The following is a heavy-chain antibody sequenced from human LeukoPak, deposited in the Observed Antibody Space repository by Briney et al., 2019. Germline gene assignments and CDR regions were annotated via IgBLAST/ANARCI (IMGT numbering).Heavy chain of an antibody. J-gene: IGHJ4*02. D-gene: IGHD1-26*01. Sequence: ASVTVSCKASGYTFTSYYMHWVRQAPGQGLEWMGIINPSGGSTSYAQKFQGRVTMTRDTSTSTVYMELSSLRSEDTAVYYCARVGSGSYFRPTGYFDYWGQGTLVTVSS. CDR1: GYTFTSYY. V-gene: IGHV1-46*01. CDR3: ARVGSGSYFRPTGYFDY. CDR2: INPSGGST.